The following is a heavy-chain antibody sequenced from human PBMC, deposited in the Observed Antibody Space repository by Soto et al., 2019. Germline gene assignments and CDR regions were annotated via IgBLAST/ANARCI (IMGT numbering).Heavy chain of an antibody. CDR2: IYPGDSDT. CDR1: GYSFTSYW. J-gene: IGHJ6*01. CDR3: ARVMSDYYYGMDV. V-gene: IGHV5-51*01. Sequence: GESLKISCKGSGYSFTSYWIGWVRQMPGKGLEWMGIIYPGDSDTRYSPSFQGQVTISADKSISTAYLQWSSLKASDTAMYYCARVMSDYYYGMDVWGQGTLVTVSS.